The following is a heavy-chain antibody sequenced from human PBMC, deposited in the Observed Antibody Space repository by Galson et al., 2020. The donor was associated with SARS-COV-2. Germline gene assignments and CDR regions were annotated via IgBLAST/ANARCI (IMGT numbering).Heavy chain of an antibody. CDR1: GFTFSSYG. D-gene: IGHD3-10*01. V-gene: IGHV3-30*18. J-gene: IGHJ5*02. Sequence: GESLKISCAASGFTFSSYGMHWVRQAPGKGLEWVAVISYDGSNKYYADSVKGRFTISRDNSKNTLYLQMNSLRAEDTAVYYCAKSLIWFGEPPRFDPWGQGTLVTVSS. CDR3: AKSLIWFGEPPRFDP. CDR2: ISYDGSNK.